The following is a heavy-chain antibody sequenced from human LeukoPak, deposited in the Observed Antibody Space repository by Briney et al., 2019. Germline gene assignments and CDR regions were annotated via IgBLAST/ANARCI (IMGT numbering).Heavy chain of an antibody. J-gene: IGHJ5*02. CDR2: INHSGST. CDR1: GGSFSGYY. CDR3: AIHVDTAMVTNWFDP. V-gene: IGHV4-34*01. Sequence: SEALTLTCAVYGGSFSGYYWSWIRQPPGKGLEWIGEINHSGSTNYNPSLKSRVTISVDTSKNQFSLKLSSVTAADTALYYCAIHVDTAMVTNWFDPWGQGTLVTVSS. D-gene: IGHD5-18*01.